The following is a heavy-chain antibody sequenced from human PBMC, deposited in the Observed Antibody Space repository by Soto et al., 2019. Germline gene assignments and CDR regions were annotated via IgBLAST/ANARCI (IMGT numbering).Heavy chain of an antibody. D-gene: IGHD3-10*01. V-gene: IGHV3-30*18. CDR1: GFTFSSYG. CDR3: AKDYYGSGSGGIDEAFDI. J-gene: IGHJ3*02. CDR2: ISYDGSNK. Sequence: QVQLVESGGGVVQPGRSLRLSCAASGFTFSSYGMHWVRQAPGKGLEWVAVISYDGSNKYYADSVKGRFTISRDNSKNTLYLQMNSLRAEDTAVYYCAKDYYGSGSGGIDEAFDIWGQGTMVTVSS.